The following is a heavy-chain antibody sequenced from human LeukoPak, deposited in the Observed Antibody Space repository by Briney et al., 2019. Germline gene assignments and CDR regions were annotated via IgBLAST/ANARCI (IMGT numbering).Heavy chain of an antibody. CDR2: IIPILGIA. D-gene: IGHD1-26*01. J-gene: IGHJ4*02. Sequence: SVKVFCKASGGTFSSYAISWVRQAPGQGLEWMGRIIPILGIANYAQKFQGRVTITADKSTSTAYMERSSLRSEDTAVYYCARVIVGATGYYFDYWGQGTLVTVSS. CDR1: GGTFSSYA. V-gene: IGHV1-69*04. CDR3: ARVIVGATGYYFDY.